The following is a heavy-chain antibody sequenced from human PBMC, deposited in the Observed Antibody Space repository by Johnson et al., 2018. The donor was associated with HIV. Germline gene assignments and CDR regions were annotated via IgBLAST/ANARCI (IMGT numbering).Heavy chain of an antibody. Sequence: VQLVESGGGLVQPGRSLRLSCAASGFTFDDYAMHWVRQAPGKGLAWVSGISWNSGSIGYAASVKGRFTISRDNAKNSLYLQMNSLRAEDTALYYCAKDMSTPGYSSSLRMLFDIWGQGTMVTVSS. V-gene: IGHV3-9*01. CDR1: GFTFDDYA. CDR3: AKDMSTPGYSSSLRMLFDI. D-gene: IGHD6-6*01. J-gene: IGHJ3*02. CDR2: ISWNSGSI.